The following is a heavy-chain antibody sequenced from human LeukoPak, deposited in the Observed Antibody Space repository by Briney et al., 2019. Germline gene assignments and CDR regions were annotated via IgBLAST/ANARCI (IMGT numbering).Heavy chain of an antibody. J-gene: IGHJ4*02. CDR3: ARRRSFDH. CDR1: GFTFSDSA. Sequence: GGSLRLSCAASGFTFSDSAMHWVRQAPGKGLEWVAVISYDESDKYYADSVKGRFTISRDNSKNTLYLQMNSLRVEDTAVYYCARRRSFDHWGQGTLVTVSS. CDR2: ISYDESDK. V-gene: IGHV3-30*04.